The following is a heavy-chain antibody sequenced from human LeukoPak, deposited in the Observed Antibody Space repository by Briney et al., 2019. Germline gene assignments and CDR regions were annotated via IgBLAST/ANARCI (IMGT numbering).Heavy chain of an antibody. CDR1: GDTFSNYA. Sequence: GASVKVSCKASGDTFSNYAFAWLRQAHGQGLECVGDIIPIFGMPNYAQRFQGRVRFTTDDSTSTAYMELSSLTSEDTAVYYCARGSGSYYNVLYYFDYWGQGTLVTVSS. V-gene: IGHV1-69*05. CDR3: ARGSGSYYNVLYYFDY. J-gene: IGHJ4*02. D-gene: IGHD3-10*01. CDR2: IIPIFGMP.